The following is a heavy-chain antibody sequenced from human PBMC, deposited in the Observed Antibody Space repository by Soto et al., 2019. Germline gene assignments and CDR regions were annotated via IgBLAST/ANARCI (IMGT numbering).Heavy chain of an antibody. CDR2: IKEDGSEN. CDR3: TRERYCSGGACPSGTAFDI. Sequence: EVEVVESGGASVQPGGSLRLSCTASGFTFRNYFMTWVRQAPGKGLEWVAGIKEDGSENYYVDSVKGRFTNSRDNAKGSMYLQMNSLRVEDTAAYYCTRERYCSGGACPSGTAFDIWGQGTMVIVSS. CDR1: GFTFRNYF. D-gene: IGHD2-15*01. V-gene: IGHV3-7*01. J-gene: IGHJ3*02.